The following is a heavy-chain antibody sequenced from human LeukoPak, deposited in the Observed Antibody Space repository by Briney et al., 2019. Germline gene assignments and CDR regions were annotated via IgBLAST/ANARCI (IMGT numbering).Heavy chain of an antibody. CDR3: AKGGTNDMATSF. V-gene: IGHV3-30*02. CDR1: GFTFSGYA. J-gene: IGHJ4*02. D-gene: IGHD5-24*01. CDR2: IRYDGSNA. Sequence: GGSLRLSCAASGFTFSGYAMNWVRQAQGKGLEWVAFIRYDGSNAYYADSVKGRFTISRDNSKNTLYLQINSLRVEDTAVYYCAKGGTNDMATSFWGLGTLVTVSS.